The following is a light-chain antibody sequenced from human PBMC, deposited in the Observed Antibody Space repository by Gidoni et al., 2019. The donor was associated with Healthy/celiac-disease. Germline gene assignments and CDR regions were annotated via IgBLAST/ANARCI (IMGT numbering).Light chain of an antibody. V-gene: IGKV3-20*01. CDR1: QSVSSSY. CDR2: GAS. Sequence: ETVLTQSPGTLSLSPGERATLSCRASQSVSSSYLDWYQQKPGQAPRLIIYGASSRATVIPDRFSGSGSGTDFTLSISRLEPEDFAVYYCQQYGSSPKLTLGGGTKVEIK. J-gene: IGKJ4*01. CDR3: QQYGSSPKLT.